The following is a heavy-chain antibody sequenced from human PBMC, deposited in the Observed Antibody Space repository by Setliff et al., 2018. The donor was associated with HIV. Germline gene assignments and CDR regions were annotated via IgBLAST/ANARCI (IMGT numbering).Heavy chain of an antibody. Sequence: SETLSLTCTVSGGSISSSSYYWGWIRQPPGKGLEWIGSIYYSGSTYYNPSLKSRVTISVDTSKNQFSLKLSSVTAADTAVYYCARGHDSSGYFGIDYWGQGTLVTVSS. D-gene: IGHD3-22*01. V-gene: IGHV4-39*01. CDR3: ARGHDSSGYFGIDY. CDR1: GGSISSSSYY. J-gene: IGHJ4*02. CDR2: IYYSGST.